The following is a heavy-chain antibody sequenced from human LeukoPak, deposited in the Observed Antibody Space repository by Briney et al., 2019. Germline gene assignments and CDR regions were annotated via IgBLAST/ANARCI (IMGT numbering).Heavy chain of an antibody. V-gene: IGHV3-15*01. Sequence: PGGSLRLSCAASGFTFSNAWMSWVRQAPGKGLEWVGRITSKTDGGTTDYAAPVKGRFTISQDNSKNTLYLHMNSLRAEDTAVYYCARSAAAGRIVATFAYWGQGTLVTVSS. J-gene: IGHJ4*02. D-gene: IGHD5-12*01. CDR2: ITSKTDGGTT. CDR3: ARSAAAGRIVATFAY. CDR1: GFTFSNAW.